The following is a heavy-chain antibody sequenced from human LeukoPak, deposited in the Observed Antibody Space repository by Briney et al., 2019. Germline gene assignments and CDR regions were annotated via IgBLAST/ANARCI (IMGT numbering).Heavy chain of an antibody. Sequence: PGGSLRLSCAASGFTFTTYAMSWVRQAPGKGLEWVSAISGSGGSTYYADSVKGRFTISRDNSKNTLYLQVNSLRAEDTAVYYCATGGSSLLVGYFDYWGPGTLVTVSS. CDR1: GFTFTTYA. CDR3: ATGGSSLLVGYFDY. CDR2: ISGSGGST. D-gene: IGHD3-16*01. J-gene: IGHJ4*02. V-gene: IGHV3-23*01.